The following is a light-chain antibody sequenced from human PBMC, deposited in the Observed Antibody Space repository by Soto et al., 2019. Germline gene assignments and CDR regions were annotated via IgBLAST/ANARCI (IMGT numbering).Light chain of an antibody. Sequence: QSALTQPASVSGSPGQSITISCTGTSSDVGSYNLVSWYQQHPGKAPKLMIYEVSKRPSGVAKRFSGSKSGNTASLTISGLQGEHDGDYYCYSYPSSSTWDVVFGGGTKLTVL. CDR2: EVS. V-gene: IGLV2-23*02. CDR3: YSYPSSSTWDVV. J-gene: IGLJ2*01. CDR1: SSDVGSYNL.